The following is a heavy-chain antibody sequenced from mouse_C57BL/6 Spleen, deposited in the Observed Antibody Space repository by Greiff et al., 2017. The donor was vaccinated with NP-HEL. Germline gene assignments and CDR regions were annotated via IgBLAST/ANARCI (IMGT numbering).Heavy chain of an antibody. V-gene: IGHV1-82*01. CDR3: ARDSSGYYAMDY. D-gene: IGHD3-2*02. J-gene: IGHJ4*01. Sequence: VQLQQSGPELVKPGASVKISCKASGYAFSSSWMNWVKQRPGKGLEWIGRIYPGDGDTNYNGKFKGKATLTADKSSSTAYMQLSSLTSEDSAVYFCARDSSGYYAMDYWGQGTSGTVSS. CDR1: GYAFSSSW. CDR2: IYPGDGDT.